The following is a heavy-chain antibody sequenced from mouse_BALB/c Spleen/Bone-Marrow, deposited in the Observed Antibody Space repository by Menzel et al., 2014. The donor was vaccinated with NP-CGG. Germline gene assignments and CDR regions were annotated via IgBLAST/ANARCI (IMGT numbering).Heavy chain of an antibody. V-gene: IGHV2-9*02. CDR1: GFSLTSYG. CDR2: IWAGGST. D-gene: IGHD1-1*01. Sequence: QVQLQQSGPGLVAPSQSLSISCTVSGFSLTSYGVHWVRQPPGQGLEWLGAIWAGGSTNYNSALMSSLTISKDNSKSQAFLKMNSLQTDDTAMYYCAREGRGYYGSSGAAMDYWGQGTKVTVSS. CDR3: AREGRGYYGSSGAAMDY. J-gene: IGHJ4*01.